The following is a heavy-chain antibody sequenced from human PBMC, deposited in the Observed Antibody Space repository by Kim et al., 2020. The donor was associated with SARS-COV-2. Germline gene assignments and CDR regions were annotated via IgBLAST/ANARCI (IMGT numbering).Heavy chain of an antibody. CDR1: GFTFSSYE. J-gene: IGHJ6*01. D-gene: IGHD6-13*01. CDR2: ISSSGSTI. CDR3: ARQSKLAWQQLVSYYY. Sequence: GGSLRLSCAASGFTFSSYEMNWVRQAPGKGLEWVSYISSSGSTIYYEDSVKGRFTISRDNAKNSLYLQMNSLRAAETAAYYCARQSKLAWQQLVSYYY. V-gene: IGHV3-48*03.